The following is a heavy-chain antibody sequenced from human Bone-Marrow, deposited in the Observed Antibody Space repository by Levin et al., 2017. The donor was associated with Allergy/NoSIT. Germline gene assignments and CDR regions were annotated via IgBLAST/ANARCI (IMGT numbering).Heavy chain of an antibody. CDR2: ISYDGSNK. Sequence: GESLKISCAASGFTFSICGMHWVRQAPGKGLEWVAVISYDGSNKYYADSVKGRFTISRDNSKNTLYLQMNSLRAEDTAVYYCAKDSRTYFFDYWGQGTVVTVSS. V-gene: IGHV3-30*18. CDR3: AKDSRTYFFDY. D-gene: IGHD2-2*01. J-gene: IGHJ4*02. CDR1: GFTFSICG.